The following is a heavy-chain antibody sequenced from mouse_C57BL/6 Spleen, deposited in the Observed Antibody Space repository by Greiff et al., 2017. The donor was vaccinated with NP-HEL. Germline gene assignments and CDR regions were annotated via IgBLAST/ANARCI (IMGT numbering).Heavy chain of an antibody. D-gene: IGHD1-1*01. CDR3: ARDRVTTVVAVYYALDY. Sequence: VQLKESGGGLVKPGGSLKLSCAASGFTFSSYAMSWVRQTPEKRLEWVATISDGGSYTYYPDNVKGRFTISRDNAKNNLYLQMSHLKSEDTAMYYCARDRVTTVVAVYYALDYWGQGTSVTVSS. CDR2: ISDGGSYT. J-gene: IGHJ4*01. CDR1: GFTFSSYA. V-gene: IGHV5-4*01.